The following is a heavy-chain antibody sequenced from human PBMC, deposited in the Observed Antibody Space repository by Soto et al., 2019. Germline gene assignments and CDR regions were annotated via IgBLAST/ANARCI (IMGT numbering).Heavy chain of an antibody. V-gene: IGHV4-34*01. CDR2: INHSGST. Sequence: TETLSLTCAVYGGSFSGYYWSWIRQPPGKGLEWIGEINHSGSTNYNPSLKSRVTISVDTSKNQFSLKLSSVTAADTAVYYCARGPTKAGITIFGLVKPYGAFRALYDL. CDR1: GGSFSGYY. D-gene: IGHD3-3*01. CDR3: ARGPTKAGITIFGLVKPYGAFRALYDL. J-gene: IGHJ2*01.